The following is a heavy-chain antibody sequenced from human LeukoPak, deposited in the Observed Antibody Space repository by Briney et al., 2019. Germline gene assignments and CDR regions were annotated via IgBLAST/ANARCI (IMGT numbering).Heavy chain of an antibody. CDR2: ISSSSSYI. V-gene: IGHV3-21*01. CDR3: ARDYEIY. Sequence: GSLRLSCAASGFTFSSYSMNWVRQAPGKGLEWVSSISSSSSYIYYGDSVKGRFTISRDNAKDSLYLQMNSLRAEDTAVYYCARDYEIYWGQGTLATVSS. J-gene: IGHJ4*02. CDR1: GFTFSSYS. D-gene: IGHD5-12*01.